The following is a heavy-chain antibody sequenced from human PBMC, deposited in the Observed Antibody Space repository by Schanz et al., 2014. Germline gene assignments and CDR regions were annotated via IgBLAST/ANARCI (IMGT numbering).Heavy chain of an antibody. CDR2: IVPIAGIT. Sequence: QVQLVQSGAEVKKPGSSVKVSCKASGGTFSSDTFSWVRQTPGQGLEWMGRIVPIAGITNYAERFHGRVTRTTDTSTNTAYMERSSLRSDDTAHYYCVRVPSREVAFDLWGRGTLVTVSS. CDR1: GGTFSSDT. V-gene: IGHV1-69*02. CDR3: VRVPSREVAFDL. J-gene: IGHJ2*01.